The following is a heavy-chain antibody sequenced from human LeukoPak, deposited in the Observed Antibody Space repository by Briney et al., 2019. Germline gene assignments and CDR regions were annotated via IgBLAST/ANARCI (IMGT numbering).Heavy chain of an antibody. D-gene: IGHD3-10*01. CDR3: ARDPHGSASY. J-gene: IGHJ4*02. V-gene: IGHV3-74*01. CDR2: VNSDASST. Sequence: GGSLRLSCAASGFTFSSYWMHWVRQDPGNGLVWVSRVNSDASSTRYADSVKGRFTICRDNAKNTLYLQVNTLRAEDTAVYYCARDPHGSASYWGQGTLVTVSS. CDR1: GFTFSSYW.